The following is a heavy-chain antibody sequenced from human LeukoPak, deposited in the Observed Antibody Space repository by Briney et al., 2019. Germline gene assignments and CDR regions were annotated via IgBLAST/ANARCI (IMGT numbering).Heavy chain of an antibody. CDR3: ARGVVVTKTGGAFDI. Sequence: SETLSLTCTVSGGSISSSSYYWGWIRQPPGKGLEWIGGIYYSGSTYYNPSLKSRVTISVDTSKNQFSLKLSSVTAADTAVYYCARGVVVTKTGGAFDIWGQGTMVTVSS. CDR2: IYYSGST. CDR1: GGSISSSSYY. D-gene: IGHD2-21*01. V-gene: IGHV4-39*01. J-gene: IGHJ3*02.